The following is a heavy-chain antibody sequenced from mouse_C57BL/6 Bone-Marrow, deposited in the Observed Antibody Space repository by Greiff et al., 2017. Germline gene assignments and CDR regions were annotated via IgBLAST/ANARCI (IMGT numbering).Heavy chain of an antibody. CDR1: GYTFTSYW. J-gene: IGHJ4*01. Sequence: QVQLQQPGAELVKPGASVKLSCKASGYTFTSYWMQWVKQRPGQGLEWIGEIDPSDSYTNYNQKFKGKATLTVDTSSSTAYMQLSSLTSEDSAVYYCAREGYGSSPYYAMDYWGQGTSVTVSS. V-gene: IGHV1-50*01. CDR3: AREGYGSSPYYAMDY. CDR2: IDPSDSYT. D-gene: IGHD1-1*01.